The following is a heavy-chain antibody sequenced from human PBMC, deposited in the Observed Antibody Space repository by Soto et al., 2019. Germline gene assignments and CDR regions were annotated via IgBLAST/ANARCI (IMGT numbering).Heavy chain of an antibody. CDR3: ARDPYYERSGYAASNGMDV. D-gene: IGHD3-22*01. CDR1: GFTVSSNY. V-gene: IGHV3-53*04. Sequence: EVQLVESGGGLVQPGGSLRLSCAASGFTVSSNYMSWVRQAPGKGLEWVSVIYSDGSTYYADSVKGRFTISRHNSKNTLYLQMNSLRAEDTAVYYCARDPYYERSGYAASNGMDVWGQGKTVTAPS. J-gene: IGHJ6*02. CDR2: IYSDGST.